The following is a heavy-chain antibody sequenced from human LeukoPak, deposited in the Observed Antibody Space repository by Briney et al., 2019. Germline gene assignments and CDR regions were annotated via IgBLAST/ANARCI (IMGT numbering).Heavy chain of an antibody. CDR3: ARPRAYYYDSSLGFDY. Sequence: GESLKISCKGSGYSFTSYWIGWVRQMPGKGLEWMGIIYPGDSDTRYSPSFQGQVTISADKSISTAYLQWSSLKDSDTAMYYCARPRAYYYDSSLGFDYWGQGTLVTVSS. D-gene: IGHD3-22*01. CDR2: IYPGDSDT. J-gene: IGHJ4*02. CDR1: GYSFTSYW. V-gene: IGHV5-51*01.